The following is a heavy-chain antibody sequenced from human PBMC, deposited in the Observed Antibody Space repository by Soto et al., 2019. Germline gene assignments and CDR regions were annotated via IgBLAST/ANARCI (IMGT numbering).Heavy chain of an antibody. CDR3: ARRPGYCSGGSCYFWFAP. CDR1: GYSFTSYW. Sequence: PGEALKISWKGAGYSFTSYWICWVRQMPGKGLEWMGIIYPGDSDTRYSPSFQGQVTISADKSISTPYLQWSSLKASDTAMYYCARRPGYCSGGSCYFWFAPWGQGTLVTASS. J-gene: IGHJ5*02. V-gene: IGHV5-51*01. CDR2: IYPGDSDT. D-gene: IGHD2-15*01.